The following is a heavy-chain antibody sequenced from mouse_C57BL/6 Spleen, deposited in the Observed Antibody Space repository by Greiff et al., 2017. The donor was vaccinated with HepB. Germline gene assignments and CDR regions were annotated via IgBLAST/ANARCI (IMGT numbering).Heavy chain of an antibody. V-gene: IGHV1-80*01. CDR3: AGKDTTVGAY. CDR1: GYAFSSYW. Sequence: QVHVKQSGAELVKPGASVKISCKASGYAFSSYWMNWVKQRPGKGLEWIGQIYPGDGDTNYNGKFKGKATLTADKSSSTAYMQLSSLTSEDSAVYFCAGKDTTVGAYWGQGTLVTVSA. CDR2: IYPGDGDT. D-gene: IGHD1-1*01. J-gene: IGHJ3*01.